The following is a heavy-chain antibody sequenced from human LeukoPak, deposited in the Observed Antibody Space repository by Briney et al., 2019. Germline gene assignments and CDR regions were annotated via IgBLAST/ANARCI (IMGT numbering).Heavy chain of an antibody. V-gene: IGHV4-59*12. CDR3: AGGIVGATFDY. CDR2: IYYSRST. CDR1: GGSISSYY. Sequence: SETLSLTCTVSGGSISSYYWSWIRQPPGKGLEWIGYIYYSRSTNYNPSLKSRVTISLDTSKNQFSLKLSSVTAADTAVYYCAGGIVGATFDYWGQGTLVTVSS. D-gene: IGHD1-26*01. J-gene: IGHJ4*02.